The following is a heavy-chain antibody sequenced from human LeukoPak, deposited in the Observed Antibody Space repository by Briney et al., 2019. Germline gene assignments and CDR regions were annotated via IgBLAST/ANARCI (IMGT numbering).Heavy chain of an antibody. CDR1: GYTFTGHY. CDR2: IDPNSGGT. J-gene: IGHJ6*03. CDR3: ARDPHYGDFRRYYFYMDV. Sequence: ASVKVSCKASGYTFTGHYIHWVRQAPGQGLEWMGWIDPNSGGTIYAQKFQGRVTMTRDTSISTAYMELSRLRSDDTAVYYCARDPHYGDFRRYYFYMDVWGKGTTVTVSS. V-gene: IGHV1-2*02. D-gene: IGHD4-17*01.